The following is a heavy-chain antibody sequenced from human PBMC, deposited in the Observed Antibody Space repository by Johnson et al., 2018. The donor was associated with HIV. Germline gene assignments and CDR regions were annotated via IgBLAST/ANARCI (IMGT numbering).Heavy chain of an antibody. Sequence: QVQLVESGGGLIQPGGSLRLSCAASGFTVSSNCMSWVRQAPGKGLEWVAVIWYDGSNKYYADSVKGRLTISRDNSKNTLYLQMNSLRAEDTAVYYCAKDLFTEREDDVFDIWGQGTMVTVSS. J-gene: IGHJ3*02. D-gene: IGHD1-26*01. CDR3: AKDLFTEREDDVFDI. CDR2: IWYDGSNK. V-gene: IGHV3-33*06. CDR1: GFTVSSNC.